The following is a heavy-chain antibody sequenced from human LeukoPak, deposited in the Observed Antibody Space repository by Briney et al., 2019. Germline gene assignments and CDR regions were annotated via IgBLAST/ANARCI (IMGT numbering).Heavy chain of an antibody. CDR1: GGSISSSSYY. CDR2: IYYSGST. CDR3: AXXAXXDYGPETYFDY. D-gene: IGHD4-17*01. Sequence: SETLSLTCTVSGGSISSSSYYWGWIRQPPGKGLEWIGSIYYSGSTYYNPSLKSRVTISVDTSKNQFSLKLTSVTAADTAVYYXAXXAXXDYGPETYFDYWGQGTLVTVSS. J-gene: IGHJ4*02. V-gene: IGHV4-39*01.